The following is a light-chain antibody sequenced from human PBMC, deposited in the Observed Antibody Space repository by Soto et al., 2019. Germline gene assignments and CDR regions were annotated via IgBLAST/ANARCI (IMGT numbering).Light chain of an antibody. CDR2: KAT. CDR1: QGISSY. CDR3: QHYDSYSEA. V-gene: IGKV1-9*01. J-gene: IGKJ1*01. Sequence: IQLTQSPSSLSASVGDRVTITCRASQGISSYLAWYQQKPGKAPKLLIYKATILQSGVPSRFSGSGSGTEFTLTISSLQPDDFATYYCQHYDSYSEAFGQGTKVDI.